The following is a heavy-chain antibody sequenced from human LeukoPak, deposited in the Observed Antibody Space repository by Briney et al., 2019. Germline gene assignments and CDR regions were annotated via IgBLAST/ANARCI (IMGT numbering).Heavy chain of an antibody. Sequence: GGSLRLSCAASGFTFSSYAMSWVRQAPGKGLEWVSAISGSGGSTYYADSVKGRFTISRDNSKNTLYLQMNSLRAEDTAVYCCAKRSYGSGSYYNNPPYYFDYWGQGTLVTVSS. CDR3: AKRSYGSGSYYNNPPYYFDY. CDR2: ISGSGGST. V-gene: IGHV3-23*01. J-gene: IGHJ4*02. D-gene: IGHD3-10*01. CDR1: GFTFSSYA.